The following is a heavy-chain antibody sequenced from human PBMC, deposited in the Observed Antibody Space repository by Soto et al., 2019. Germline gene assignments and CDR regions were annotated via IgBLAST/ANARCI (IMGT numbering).Heavy chain of an antibody. CDR1: GYTSTSYG. CDR3: ARAVGYCGGDCYANPFGDY. V-gene: IGHV1-18*04. Sequence: GASVKVSCKASGYTSTSYGISWVRQAPGQGLEWMGWISAYNGNTNYAQKLQGRATMTTDTSTSTAYTELRSLRSDDTAVYYCARAVGYCGGDCYANPFGDYWGQGTLVTVSS. CDR2: ISAYNGNT. J-gene: IGHJ4*02. D-gene: IGHD2-21*02.